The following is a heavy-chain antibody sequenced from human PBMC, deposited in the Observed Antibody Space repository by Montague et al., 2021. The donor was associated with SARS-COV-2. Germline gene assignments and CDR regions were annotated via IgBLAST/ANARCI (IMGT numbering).Heavy chain of an antibody. CDR1: GFTFSSYA. J-gene: IGHJ3*02. Sequence: SLRLSCAASGFTFSSYAMHWVRQAPGKGLEWVAVISYDGSNKYYADSVKGRFTISRDNSKNTLYLQMNSLRAEDTAVYYCAREETITDAFDIWGQGTMVTVFS. D-gene: IGHD3-10*01. CDR2: ISYDGSNK. CDR3: AREETITDAFDI. V-gene: IGHV3-30-3*01.